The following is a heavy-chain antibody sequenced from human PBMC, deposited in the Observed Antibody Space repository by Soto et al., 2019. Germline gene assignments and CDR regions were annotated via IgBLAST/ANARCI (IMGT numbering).Heavy chain of an antibody. CDR3: ARDCIAAAGYLCYGMDV. CDR2: INPNSGGT. D-gene: IGHD6-13*01. J-gene: IGHJ6*02. CDR1: GYTFTSYD. V-gene: IGHV1-2*04. Sequence: ASVKVSCKASGYTFTSYDINWVRQATGQGLEWMGWINPNSGGTNYAQKFQGWVTMTRDTSISTAYMELSRLRSDDTAVYYCARDCIAAAGYLCYGMDVWGQGTTVTVSS.